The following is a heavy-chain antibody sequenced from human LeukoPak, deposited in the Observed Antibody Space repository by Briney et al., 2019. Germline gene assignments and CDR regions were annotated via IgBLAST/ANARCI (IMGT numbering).Heavy chain of an antibody. D-gene: IGHD3-3*01. V-gene: IGHV4-39*07. Sequence: SETLSLTCTVSGGSISSSTYYWSWIRQPPGKGLEWIGEINHSGSTNYNPSLKSRVTISVDTSKNQFSLKLSSVTAADTAVYYCARKRAYDFWSGFLNDAFDIWGQGTMVTVSS. CDR2: INHSGST. J-gene: IGHJ3*02. CDR1: GGSISSSTYY. CDR3: ARKRAYDFWSGFLNDAFDI.